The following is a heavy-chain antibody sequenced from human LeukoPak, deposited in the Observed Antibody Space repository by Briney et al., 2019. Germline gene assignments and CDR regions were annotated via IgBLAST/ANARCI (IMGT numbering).Heavy chain of an antibody. D-gene: IGHD3-10*01. J-gene: IGHJ6*04. V-gene: IGHV4-59*01. CDR3: ARDRPGFSGYYYGMDV. Sequence: SETLSLTCTVSGGSISYYYWSWIRQPPGKGLEWIGYTYYSGSTNYNPSLKSRVTISVDTSKNQFSLKLSSVTAADTAVYYCARDRPGFSGYYYGMDVWGKGTTVTVSS. CDR2: TYYSGST. CDR1: GGSISYYY.